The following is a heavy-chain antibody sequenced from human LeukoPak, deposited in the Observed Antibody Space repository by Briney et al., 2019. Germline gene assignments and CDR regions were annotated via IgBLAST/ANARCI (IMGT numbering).Heavy chain of an antibody. Sequence: SETLSLTCVVSGGSIRTSSYYWAWIRQPPGKGLEWIVSMYYSGSIYYNSSLKSRITVSADTSKNQLSLKLSSVTAADTAVYYCARHSRPGSVDPWGQGTLVTVSS. CDR3: ARHSRPGSVDP. V-gene: IGHV4-39*01. CDR1: GGSIRTSSYY. J-gene: IGHJ5*02. CDR2: MYYSGSI. D-gene: IGHD3-10*01.